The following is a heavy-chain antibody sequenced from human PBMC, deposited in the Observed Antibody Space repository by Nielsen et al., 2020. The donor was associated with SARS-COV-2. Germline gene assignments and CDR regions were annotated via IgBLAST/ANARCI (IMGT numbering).Heavy chain of an antibody. V-gene: IGHV1-46*04. D-gene: IGHD6-6*01. CDR1: GYTFINYH. CDR2: INPRVGRT. J-gene: IGHJ4*02. CDR3: ARESGDVSASDVDH. Sequence: ASVKVSCKASGYTFINYHLHWVRQAPGQGLEWMGTINPRVGRTSYAKKLQGRVTVTRDTSTSTVYMELSSLRSEDMAMYYCARESGDVSASDVDHWGQGTLVTVSS.